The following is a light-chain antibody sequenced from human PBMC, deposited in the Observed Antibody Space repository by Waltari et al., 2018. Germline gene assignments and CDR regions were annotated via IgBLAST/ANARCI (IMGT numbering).Light chain of an antibody. V-gene: IGLV2-8*01. Sequence: QSALTQPPSASGSPGQSVTISCTGTSRHVGAYNYVSWYQQHPDKAPQLMIFEVSQRPSGVPDRFSGSKSGNTASLTVSGLQAEDEADYYCFSYAGSNNLVFGGGTKLTVL. CDR3: FSYAGSNNLV. J-gene: IGLJ2*01. CDR1: SRHVGAYNY. CDR2: EVS.